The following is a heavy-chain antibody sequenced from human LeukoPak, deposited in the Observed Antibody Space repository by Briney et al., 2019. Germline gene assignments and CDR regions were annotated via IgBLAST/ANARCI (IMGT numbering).Heavy chain of an antibody. D-gene: IGHD2-2*01. CDR1: GGTFSSYA. CDR3: ARGVVPAHRYYFDY. J-gene: IGHJ4*02. CDR2: IIPIFGTA. V-gene: IGHV1-69*05. Sequence: SVTVSCKASGGTFSSYAISWVRQAPGQGLEWMGGIIPIFGTANYAQKSQGRVTITTDESTSTAYMELSSLRSEDTAVYYCARGVVPAHRYYFDYWGQGTLVTVSS.